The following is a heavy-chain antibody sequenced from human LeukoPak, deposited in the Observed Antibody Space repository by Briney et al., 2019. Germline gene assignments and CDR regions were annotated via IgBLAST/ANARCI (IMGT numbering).Heavy chain of an antibody. V-gene: IGHV4-39*01. D-gene: IGHD6-19*01. Sequence: SETLSLTCTVSGGSIWTSDYYWGCIRQFPGKGLEWIGTISDGGSTYYNPSLESRVIISVDTSKNQFSLKLSSVTAADTAVYYCARGGYSSGWYVRPLDYWGQGTLVTVSS. CDR2: ISDGGST. CDR3: ARGGYSSGWYVRPLDY. CDR1: GGSIWTSDYY. J-gene: IGHJ4*02.